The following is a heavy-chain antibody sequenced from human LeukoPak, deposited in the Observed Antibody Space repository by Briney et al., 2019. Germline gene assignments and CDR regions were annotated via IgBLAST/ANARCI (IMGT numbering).Heavy chain of an antibody. J-gene: IGHJ4*02. CDR3: TRHWSTGNSFYRFDF. CDR1: GGSFSGYY. Sequence: SETLSLTCAVYGGSFSGYYWSWIRQPPGKGLEWIGEINHSGSTNYNPSLKSRVTISVDTSKTQFSLRLTSVTAADTAVYYCTRHWSTGNSFYRFDFWGQGTLVTVSS. CDR2: INHSGST. D-gene: IGHD4-23*01. V-gene: IGHV4-34*01.